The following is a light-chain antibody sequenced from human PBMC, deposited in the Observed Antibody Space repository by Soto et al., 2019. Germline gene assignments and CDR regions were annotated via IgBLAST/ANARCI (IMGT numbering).Light chain of an antibody. CDR2: AAS. CDR1: QGISNY. J-gene: IGKJ2*01. V-gene: IGKV1-27*01. Sequence: DIQMTQSPSSLSPSVGDRVTITCRASQGISNYLAWYQQKPGKVPKLLIYAASTFQSGVPSRFSGSGSGTDSAITISSLQPADVATSYCQKYDSAPYPFGQGTELEIK. CDR3: QKYDSAPYP.